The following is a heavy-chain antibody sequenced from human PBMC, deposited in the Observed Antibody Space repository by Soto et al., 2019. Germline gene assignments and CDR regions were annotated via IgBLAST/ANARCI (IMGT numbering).Heavy chain of an antibody. J-gene: IGHJ4*02. D-gene: IGHD6-13*01. Sequence: ASVKVSCKVSGYTLTELSMHWVRQAPGKGLEWMGGFDPEDGETIYAQKFQGRVTMTEDTSTDTAYMELSSLGSEDTAVYYCATQQQLVFTPFDYWGQGTLVTVSS. CDR2: FDPEDGET. CDR3: ATQQQLVFTPFDY. CDR1: GYTLTELS. V-gene: IGHV1-24*01.